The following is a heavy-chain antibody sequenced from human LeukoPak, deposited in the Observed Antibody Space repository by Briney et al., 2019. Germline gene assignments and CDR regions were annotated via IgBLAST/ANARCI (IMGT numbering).Heavy chain of an antibody. CDR1: GFTFSSYA. CDR3: ARDPLGSYYFDY. V-gene: IGHV3-30*04. D-gene: IGHD2-2*03. Sequence: PGGSLRLSCAASGFTFSSYAMHWVRQAPGKGLEWVAVISYDGSNKYYADSVKSRFTISRDNSKNTLYLQMNSLRAEDTAVYYCARDPLGSYYFDYWGQGTLVTVSS. CDR2: ISYDGSNK. J-gene: IGHJ4*02.